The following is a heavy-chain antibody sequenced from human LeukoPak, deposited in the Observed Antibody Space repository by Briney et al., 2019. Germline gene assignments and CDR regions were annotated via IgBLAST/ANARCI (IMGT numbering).Heavy chain of an antibody. V-gene: IGHV2-70*11. CDR2: IDWDDDK. D-gene: IGHD1-14*01. J-gene: IGHJ6*03. CDR1: GFSLSTSGMC. CDR3: ARSTTGGFNYYYYYYMDV. Sequence: ESGPTLVKPTQTLTLTCTFSGFSLSTSGMCVSWIRQPPGKALEWLARIDWDDDKYYSTSLKTRLTISKDTSKNQVVLTMTNMDPVDTATYYCARSTTGGFNYYYYYYMDVWGKGTTVTISS.